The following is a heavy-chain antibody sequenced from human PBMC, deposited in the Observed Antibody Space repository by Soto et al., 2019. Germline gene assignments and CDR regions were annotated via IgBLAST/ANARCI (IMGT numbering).Heavy chain of an antibody. J-gene: IGHJ6*02. V-gene: IGHV4-30-4*01. Sequence: PSETLSLTCTVSGGSISSGDYYWSWIRQPPGKGLEWIGYIYYSGSTYYNPSLKSRVTISVDTSKNQFSLKLSSVTAADTAVYYCARDPYYGILTGPRGGMDVWGQGTTVTVSS. D-gene: IGHD3-9*01. CDR1: GGSISSGDYY. CDR3: ARDPYYGILTGPRGGMDV. CDR2: IYYSGST.